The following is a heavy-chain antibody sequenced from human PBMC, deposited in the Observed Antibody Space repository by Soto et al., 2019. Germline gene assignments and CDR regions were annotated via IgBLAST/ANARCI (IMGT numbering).Heavy chain of an antibody. J-gene: IGHJ4*02. CDR3: CSRRSSSWYAPAAYFDY. Sequence: QITLKESGPTLVKPTQTLTLTCTFSGFSLSTSGVGVGWIRQPPGKALEWLALIYWDDDKRYSPSRKSRLTITKDTSKNQVVLTMTNMDPVDTATYYCCSRRSSSWYAPAAYFDYWGQGTLVTVSS. CDR2: IYWDDDK. D-gene: IGHD6-13*01. CDR1: GFSLSTSGVG. V-gene: IGHV2-5*02.